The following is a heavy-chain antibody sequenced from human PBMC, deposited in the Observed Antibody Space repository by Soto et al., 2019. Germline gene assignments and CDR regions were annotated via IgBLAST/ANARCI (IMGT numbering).Heavy chain of an antibody. CDR2: IIPILGIA. V-gene: IGHV1-69*02. J-gene: IGHJ6*03. Sequence: ALVKVSCKASGGTFSSYTISWVRQAPGQGLEWMGRIIPILGIANYAQKFQGRVTITADKSTSTAYMELSSLRSEDTAVYYCASSGTYYYYYMDVWGKGTTVTVSS. CDR1: GGTFSSYT. CDR3: ASSGTYYYYYMDV. D-gene: IGHD1-1*01.